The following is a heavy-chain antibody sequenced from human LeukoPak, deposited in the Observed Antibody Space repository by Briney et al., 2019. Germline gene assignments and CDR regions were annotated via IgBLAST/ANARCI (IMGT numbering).Heavy chain of an antibody. V-gene: IGHV3-21*01. J-gene: IGHJ2*01. D-gene: IGHD2-2*01. CDR3: VRGDTSTWFWYFDH. CDR2: ISSSSSYI. Sequence: PGGSLRLSCAASGFTFSSYSMNWVRQAPGKGLEWVSSISSSSSYIYYADSVKGRFTISRDNAKNTLDLQMHTLRAEDTVVYYCVRGDTSTWFWYFDHWGRGTLVTVSS. CDR1: GFTFSSYS.